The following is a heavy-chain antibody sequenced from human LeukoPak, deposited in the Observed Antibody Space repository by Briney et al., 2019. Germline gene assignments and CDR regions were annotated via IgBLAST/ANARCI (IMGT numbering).Heavy chain of an antibody. J-gene: IGHJ5*02. CDR2: IYYSGST. CDR1: GGSISSYY. V-gene: IGHV4-59*12. CDR3: ARAKALLLWFGESYPWFDP. D-gene: IGHD3-10*01. Sequence: SETLSLTCTVSGGSISSYYWSWIRQPPGKGLEWIGYIYYSGSTNYNPSFKSRVTISVDTSKNQFSLKLSSVTAADTAVYYCARAKALLLWFGESYPWFDPWGQGTLVTVSS.